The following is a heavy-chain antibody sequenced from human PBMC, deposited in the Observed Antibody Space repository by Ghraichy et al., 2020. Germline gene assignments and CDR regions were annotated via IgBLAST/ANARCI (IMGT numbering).Heavy chain of an antibody. CDR3: ARGPTTVTPPGY. J-gene: IGHJ4*02. D-gene: IGHD4-17*01. Sequence: LSLTCAASGFTFSTYTMNWVRQAPGKGLEWVSSISSSSSYIYYADSVKGRFTISRDNAKNSLYLQMNSLRAEDTAVYYCARGPTTVTPPGYWGQGTLVTVSA. V-gene: IGHV3-21*01. CDR1: GFTFSTYT. CDR2: ISSSSSYI.